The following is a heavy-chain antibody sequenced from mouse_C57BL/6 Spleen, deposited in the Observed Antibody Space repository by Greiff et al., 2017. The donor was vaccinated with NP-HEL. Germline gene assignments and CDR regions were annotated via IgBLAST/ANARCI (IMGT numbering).Heavy chain of an antibody. CDR3: ARGGYYAMDY. V-gene: IGHV1-52*01. Sequence: VQLQQPGAELVRPGSSVKLSCKASGYTFTSYWMHWVKQRPIQGLEWIGNIDPSDSETHYNQKFKDKATLTVDKSSSTAYMQLSSLTSEDSAVYYCARGGYYAMDYWGQGTSGTVSS. CDR2: IDPSDSET. J-gene: IGHJ4*01. CDR1: GYTFTSYW.